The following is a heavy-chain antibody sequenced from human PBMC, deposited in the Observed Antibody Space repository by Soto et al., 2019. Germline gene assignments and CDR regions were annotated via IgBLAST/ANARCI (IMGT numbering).Heavy chain of an antibody. V-gene: IGHV3-23*01. CDR1: GFTFSSYA. CDR3: AKDLGSSWYFSWFDP. D-gene: IGHD6-13*01. Sequence: PRGSLRVSCAASGFTFSSYAMSWVRQAPGKGLEWVSAISGSGGSTYYADSVKGRFTISRDNSKNTLYLQMNSLRAEDTAVYYCAKDLGSSWYFSWFDPWGQGTLVTVSS. J-gene: IGHJ5*02. CDR2: ISGSGGST.